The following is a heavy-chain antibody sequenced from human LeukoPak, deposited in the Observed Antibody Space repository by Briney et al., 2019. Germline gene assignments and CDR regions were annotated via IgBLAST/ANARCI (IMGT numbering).Heavy chain of an antibody. J-gene: IGHJ4*02. CDR3: ASIPLLRGSYYFDY. D-gene: IGHD3-22*01. CDR2: ISYDGSNK. CDR1: GFTFSSYA. V-gene: IGHV3-30*14. Sequence: GRSLRLSCAASGFTFSSYAMHWVRQAPGKGLEWVAVISYDGSNKYYADSVKGRFTISRDNSKNTLYLQMNSLRAEDTAVYYCASIPLLRGSYYFDYWGQGTLVTVSS.